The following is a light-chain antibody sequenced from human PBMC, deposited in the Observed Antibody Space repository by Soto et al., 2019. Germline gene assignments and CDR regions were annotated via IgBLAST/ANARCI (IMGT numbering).Light chain of an antibody. CDR3: GSWDNTLPGGM. J-gene: IGLJ3*02. Sequence: QSVLTQPPSVSAAPGQRVTISCSGATSNIGNNHVSWYQQLPGMAPKLLIYDNNKRPSRIPDRFSASKSGTSATLAITGLQTGDEAYYYCGSWDNTLPGGMFGGGTKLTVL. V-gene: IGLV1-51*01. CDR1: TSNIGNNH. CDR2: DNN.